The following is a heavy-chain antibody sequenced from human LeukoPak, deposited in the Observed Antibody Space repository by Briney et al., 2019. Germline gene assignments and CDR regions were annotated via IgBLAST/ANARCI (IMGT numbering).Heavy chain of an antibody. CDR3: ARVGDIRSPYMDV. D-gene: IGHD3-10*01. CDR1: GYTFTSYG. CDR2: INPNSGGT. V-gene: IGHV1-2*02. J-gene: IGHJ6*03. Sequence: ASVTVSCKASGYTFTSYGISWVRQAPGQGLEWMGWINPNSGGTNYAQKFQGRVTMTRDTSISTAYMELSRLRSDDTAVCYCARVGDIRSPYMDVWGKGTTVTISS.